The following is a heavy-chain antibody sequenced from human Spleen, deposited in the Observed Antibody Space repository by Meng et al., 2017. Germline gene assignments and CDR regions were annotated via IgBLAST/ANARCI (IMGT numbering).Heavy chain of an antibody. CDR1: GYTFPDSW. V-gene: IGHV1-2*06. CDR3: ARDADICAAGKLFGDY. J-gene: IGHJ4*02. CDR2: INPKNGDT. Sequence: ASVKVSCKAAGYTFPDSWLHWVRRAPGQGLEWMGRINPKNGDTRYEQMFQGRVTMTGDTSISTTYMELIGLRLDDTAMYYCARDADICAAGKLFGDYWGQGTLVTVSS. D-gene: IGHD6-13*01.